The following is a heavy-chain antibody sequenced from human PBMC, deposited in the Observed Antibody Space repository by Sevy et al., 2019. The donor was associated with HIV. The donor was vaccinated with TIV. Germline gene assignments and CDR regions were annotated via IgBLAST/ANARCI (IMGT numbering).Heavy chain of an antibody. CDR1: GGSFAYY. CDR3: ARHSYGSGTSFYYYGMDV. CDR2: INHSGST. J-gene: IGHJ6*02. D-gene: IGHD3-10*01. Sequence: SETLSITCAVYGGSFAYYCSWIRQPPGKGLEWIGEINHSGSTHYNPSLKSRVTISVDTSKNQFSLKLNSVTAADTAVYYCARHSYGSGTSFYYYGMDVWGQGTTVTVSS. V-gene: IGHV4-34*01.